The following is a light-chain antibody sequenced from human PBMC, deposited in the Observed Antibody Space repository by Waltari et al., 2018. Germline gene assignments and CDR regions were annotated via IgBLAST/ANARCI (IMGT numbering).Light chain of an antibody. V-gene: IGLV3-21*02. CDR1: NIGSKS. CDR2: DDS. Sequence: SYVLTQPPSVSMAPGQTARITCGGNNIGSKSVHWYQQKPGQAPVLVVYDDSDRPSGIPGRFSGSNSGNTATLTISRVEAGDEADDHCQVWDSNSDHVVFGGGTRLTVL. CDR3: QVWDSNSDHVV. J-gene: IGLJ2*01.